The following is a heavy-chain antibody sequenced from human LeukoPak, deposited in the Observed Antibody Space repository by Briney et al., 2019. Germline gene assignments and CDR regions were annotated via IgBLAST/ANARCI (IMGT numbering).Heavy chain of an antibody. V-gene: IGHV4-30-4*08. J-gene: IGHJ4*02. Sequence: SETLSLTCTVSGGSISSGDYYWSWTRQPPGKGLEWIGYIYYSGSTYYNPSLKSRVTISVDTSKNQFSLKLSSVTAADTAVYYCARDGRAARAYWGQGTLVTVSS. CDR3: ARDGRAARAY. CDR1: GGSISSGDYY. CDR2: IYYSGST. D-gene: IGHD6-6*01.